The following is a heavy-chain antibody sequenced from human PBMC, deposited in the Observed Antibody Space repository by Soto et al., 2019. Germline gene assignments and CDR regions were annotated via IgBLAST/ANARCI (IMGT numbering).Heavy chain of an antibody. D-gene: IGHD3-10*01. CDR3: AREHMVRGVIIFDY. Sequence: QVQLQESGPGLVKPSQTLSLTCTVSGGPISSGGYYWSWIRQHPGKGLEWIGYIYYSGSTYYNPSLKSRVTISVDTSKNQFSLKLSSVTAADTAVYYCAREHMVRGVIIFDYWGQGTLVTVSS. V-gene: IGHV4-31*03. CDR1: GGPISSGGYY. CDR2: IYYSGST. J-gene: IGHJ4*02.